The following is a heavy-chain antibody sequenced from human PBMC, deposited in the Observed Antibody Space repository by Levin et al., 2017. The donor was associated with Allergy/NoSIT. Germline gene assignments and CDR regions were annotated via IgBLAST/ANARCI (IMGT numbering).Heavy chain of an antibody. D-gene: IGHD3-10*01. CDR1: GGSISSSSYY. V-gene: IGHV4-39*01. J-gene: IGHJ4*02. CDR3: ARSNYYGSGSYKQGDFDY. CDR2: IYYSGTT. Sequence: SQTLSLTCTVSGGSISSSSYYWGWIRQPPGKGLEWIGNIYYSGTTYSNPSLQSRVTISVDTSENQFSLKLSSVTAADTAVYYCARSNYYGSGSYKQGDFDYWGQGTLVTVS.